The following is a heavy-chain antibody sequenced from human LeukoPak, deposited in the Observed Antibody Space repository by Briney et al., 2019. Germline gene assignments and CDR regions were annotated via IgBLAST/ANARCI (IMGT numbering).Heavy chain of an antibody. CDR1: GGSISSGGYY. V-gene: IGHV4-30-2*01. J-gene: IGHJ6*02. CDR3: ARVDMVREHYGMDV. D-gene: IGHD3-10*01. CDR2: IYHSGST. Sequence: PSETLSPTCTVSGGSISSGGYYWSWIRQPPGKGLEWIGYIYHSGSTYYNPSLKSRVTISVDRSKNQFSLKLSSVTAADTAVYYCARVDMVREHYGMDVWGQGTTVTVSS.